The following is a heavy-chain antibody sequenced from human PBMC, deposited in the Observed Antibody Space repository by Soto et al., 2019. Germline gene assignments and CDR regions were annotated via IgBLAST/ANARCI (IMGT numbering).Heavy chain of an antibody. Sequence: SVKVSCKASGGTFSSYTISWVRQAPGQGLEWMGRIIPILGIANYAQKFQGRVTITADKSTSTAYMELSSLRSEDTAVYYCARGRNCSSTSCYGGGYYYYYYMDVWGKGTTVTVSS. CDR1: GGTFSSYT. CDR3: ARGRNCSSTSCYGGGYYYYYYMDV. J-gene: IGHJ6*03. V-gene: IGHV1-69*02. D-gene: IGHD2-2*01. CDR2: IIPILGIA.